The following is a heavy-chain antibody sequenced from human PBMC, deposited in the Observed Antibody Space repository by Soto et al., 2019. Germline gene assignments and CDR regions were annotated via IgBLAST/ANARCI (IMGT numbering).Heavy chain of an antibody. V-gene: IGHV4-30-2*01. CDR3: ARGKRDCSGGSCYYYFDY. Sequence: QLQLQESGSGLVKPSQTLSLTCAVSGGSISSGGYSWSWIRQPPGKGLEWIGYIYHSGSTYYNPSLKSRVTISVDRSKNQFSLKLSSVTAADTAVYYCARGKRDCSGGSCYYYFDYWGQGTLVTVSS. CDR1: GGSISSGGYS. CDR2: IYHSGST. J-gene: IGHJ4*02. D-gene: IGHD2-15*01.